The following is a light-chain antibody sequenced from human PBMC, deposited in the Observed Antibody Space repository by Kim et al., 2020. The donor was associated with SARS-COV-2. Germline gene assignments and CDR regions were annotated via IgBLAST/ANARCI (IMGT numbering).Light chain of an antibody. CDR1: QSISSN. CDR2: GAS. J-gene: IGKJ2*01. Sequence: VSPGERATLSCRASQSISSNLAWYQQRPVRAPRLLIYGASTRATGVPARFSGSGSATEFTLTISSLQSEDFAVYYCQQYHYWPPYTFGQGTKLEI. CDR3: QQYHYWPPYT. V-gene: IGKV3-15*01.